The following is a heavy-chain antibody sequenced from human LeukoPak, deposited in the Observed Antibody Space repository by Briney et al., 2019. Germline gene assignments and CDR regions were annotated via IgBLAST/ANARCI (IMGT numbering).Heavy chain of an antibody. J-gene: IGHJ4*02. CDR2: ISYDGNNK. CDR1: GFTFGSYG. V-gene: IGHV3-30*18. CDR3: AKYQRQWLPKGGFDY. D-gene: IGHD6-19*01. Sequence: GRSLRLSCAASGFTFGSYGMHWVRQAPGKGLEWVAVISYDGNNKYYADSVKGRFTISRDNSKNTLYLQMDNLRAEDTAVYYCAKYQRQWLPKGGFDYWGQGTLVTVSS.